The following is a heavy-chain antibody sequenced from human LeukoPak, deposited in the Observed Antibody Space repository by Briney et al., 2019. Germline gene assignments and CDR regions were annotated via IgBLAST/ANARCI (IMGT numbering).Heavy chain of an antibody. Sequence: SETLSLTCTVSADSISPYYVNWIRQSPGRGLECIGYIFYRGGTSYNHSLKSRVTISLDTSKNQFSLTMNSVTTADTAVYYCAKEEVPGIRRWYFNFWGRGTLVTGSS. CDR3: AKEEVPGIRRWYFNF. CDR2: IFYRGGT. J-gene: IGHJ2*01. V-gene: IGHV4-59*01. D-gene: IGHD6-19*01. CDR1: ADSISPYY.